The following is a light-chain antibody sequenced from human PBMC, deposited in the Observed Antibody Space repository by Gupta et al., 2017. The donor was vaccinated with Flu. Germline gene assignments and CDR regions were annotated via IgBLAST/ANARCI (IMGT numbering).Light chain of an antibody. V-gene: IGLV1-51*01. CDR1: SSNIGNNY. Sequence: QSVLTQPPSVSAAPGHKVTISCSGSSSNIGNNYVSWYQQLPGTAPKLLIYDNNKRPSGIPDRFSGSKSGTSATLGITGLQTGDEADYYCGTWDSSLRDVVFGGGTKLTVL. CDR3: GTWDSSLRDVV. CDR2: DNN. J-gene: IGLJ2*01.